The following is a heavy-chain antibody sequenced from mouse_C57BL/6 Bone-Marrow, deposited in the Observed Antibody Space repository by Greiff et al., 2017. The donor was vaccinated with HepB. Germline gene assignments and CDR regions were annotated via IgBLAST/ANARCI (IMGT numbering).Heavy chain of an antibody. D-gene: IGHD2-12*01. CDR1: GFTFSSYA. V-gene: IGHV5-4*01. CDR3: ARSTIAYYFDY. J-gene: IGHJ2*01. Sequence: EVQLVESGGGLVKPGGSLKLSCAASGFTFSSYAMSWVRQTPEKRLEWVATISDGGSYTYYPDNVKGRFTISRDNAKNNLYLQMSHLKSEDTAMYYCARSTIAYYFDYWGQGTTLTVSS. CDR2: ISDGGSYT.